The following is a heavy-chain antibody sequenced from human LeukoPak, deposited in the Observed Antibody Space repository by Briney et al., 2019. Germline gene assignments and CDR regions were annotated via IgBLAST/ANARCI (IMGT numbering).Heavy chain of an antibody. CDR3: ARDFWNFDDSRGYYRDFDS. D-gene: IGHD3-22*01. CDR1: TSY. CDR2: IGSYAGDT. J-gene: IGHJ5*01. Sequence: GASVKVSCKATSYISWVRQALGQGLEWMGWIGSYAGDTYYAQKFQGRVTVTTDTSSSTAYMELRSLRSDDTAVYYCARDFWNFDDSRGYYRDFDSWGQGTLVTVSS. V-gene: IGHV1-18*01.